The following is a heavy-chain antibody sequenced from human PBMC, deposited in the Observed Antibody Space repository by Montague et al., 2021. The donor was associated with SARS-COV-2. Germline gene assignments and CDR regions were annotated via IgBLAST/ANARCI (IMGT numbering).Heavy chain of an antibody. D-gene: IGHD3-10*01. V-gene: IGHV4-30-2*01. J-gene: IGHJ3*01. CDR1: GGPVSSGGYS. CDR2: MHHDGST. CDR3: AKTRITMVRGIYDTFDV. Sequence: TLSLTCAVSGGPVSSGGYSWTWIRQRPGAGLEWIGYMHHDGSTFYNPSLGRRVTISVERSKNQFSLKLSSVTAADTAMYFCAKTRITMVRGIYDTFDVWGQGTMVTVSS.